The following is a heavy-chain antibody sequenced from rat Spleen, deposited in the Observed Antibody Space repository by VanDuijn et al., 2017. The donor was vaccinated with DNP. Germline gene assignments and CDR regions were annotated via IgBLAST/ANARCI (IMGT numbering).Heavy chain of an antibody. CDR2: ITSSGGST. V-gene: IGHV5-31*01. CDR3: TTHRGGWFAY. Sequence: EVQLVESGGDLVQPGRSLKLSCVAFGFTFNDYWMAWIRQVPGKGLEWVAAITSSGGSTYYPDSVKGRFTISRDNAKNTLYLQMDSLRSEDTATYYCTTHRGGWFAYWGLGSLVTVAS. J-gene: IGHJ3*01. CDR1: GFTFNDYW.